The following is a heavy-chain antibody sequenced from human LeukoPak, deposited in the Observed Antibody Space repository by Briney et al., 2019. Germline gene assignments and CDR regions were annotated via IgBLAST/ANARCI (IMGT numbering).Heavy chain of an antibody. Sequence: PSETLSLTCTVSGGSISSYYWTWIRQPPGKGLEWIGNIYYSGSTNYNPSLNSRVTISVDTSKNQFSLRLTSVTAADTAVYYCARGYYYDSSGYFRPFDYWGQGILVTVSS. D-gene: IGHD3-22*01. CDR3: ARGYYYDSSGYFRPFDY. CDR1: GGSISSYY. CDR2: IYYSGST. J-gene: IGHJ4*02. V-gene: IGHV4-59*01.